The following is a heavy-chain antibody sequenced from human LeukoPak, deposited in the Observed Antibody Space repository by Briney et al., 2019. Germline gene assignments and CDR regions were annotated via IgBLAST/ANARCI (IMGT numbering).Heavy chain of an antibody. CDR3: AKDRASIAAAGLGWFDP. D-gene: IGHD6-13*01. J-gene: IGHJ5*02. CDR1: GFTFSSYA. CDR2: ISGSGGST. Sequence: GGSLRLSCAASGFTFSSYAMGWVRQAPGKGLEWVSAISGSGGSTYYADSVKGRFTISRDNSKNTLYLQMNSLRAEDTAVYYCAKDRASIAAAGLGWFDPWGQGTLVTVSS. V-gene: IGHV3-23*01.